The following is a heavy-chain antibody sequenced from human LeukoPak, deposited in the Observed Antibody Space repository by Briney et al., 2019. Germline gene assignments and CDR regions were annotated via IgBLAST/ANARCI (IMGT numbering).Heavy chain of an antibody. Sequence: GGSLRLSCAVSGITLSNYGMSWVRQAPGKGLEWVAGISGSGGSTNYADSVKGRFTISRDNPKNTLYLQMSSLRAEDTAVCYCARSEATNFPFDYWGQGSLVTVSS. CDR3: ARSEATNFPFDY. CDR2: ISGSGGST. J-gene: IGHJ4*02. D-gene: IGHD2/OR15-2a*01. CDR1: GITLSNYG. V-gene: IGHV3-23*01.